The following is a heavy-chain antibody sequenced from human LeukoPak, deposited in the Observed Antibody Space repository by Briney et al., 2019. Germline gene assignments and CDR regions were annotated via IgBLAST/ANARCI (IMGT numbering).Heavy chain of an antibody. Sequence: ASVKVSCKASGYTSSTYGVSWVRQAPGQGLEWMGWISAYNGNTNYEQKFQGRVTMTTDTSTSTAYMELRSLRSDDTAVYYCARDRSSGGYYPNWFDPWGQGTLVTVSS. CDR2: ISAYNGNT. J-gene: IGHJ5*02. D-gene: IGHD3-10*01. CDR1: GYTSSTYG. V-gene: IGHV1-18*01. CDR3: ARDRSSGGYYPNWFDP.